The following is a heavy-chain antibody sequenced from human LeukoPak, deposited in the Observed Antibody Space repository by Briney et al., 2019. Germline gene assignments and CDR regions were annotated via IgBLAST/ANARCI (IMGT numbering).Heavy chain of an antibody. CDR2: VIPIFSTS. D-gene: IGHD2-8*02. V-gene: IGHV1-69*01. J-gene: IGHJ2*01. CDR1: GGRFSNYA. Sequence: GSSVKVSCKASGGRFSNYAISWVRQAPGQGLEWMGGVIPIFSTSSYAQKFQGRVTITADESTSTAYMELSSLRSEDTAVYYCARDRSLYSTAWTTYWYFDLWGRGTLVTVSS. CDR3: ARDRSLYSTAWTTYWYFDL.